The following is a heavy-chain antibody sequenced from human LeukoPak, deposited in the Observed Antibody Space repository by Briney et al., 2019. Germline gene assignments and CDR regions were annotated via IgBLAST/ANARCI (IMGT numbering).Heavy chain of an antibody. CDR3: ATPPGGDLRSGARNWFDP. V-gene: IGHV3-20*04. D-gene: IGHD3-3*01. Sequence: GGSLRLSCTASGLNFGDYGMTWVRQAPGKGLEWVSGINWNGGDTGYIDSVKGRFTISRDNAKKALYLQMNSLRAEDTAVYYCATPPGGDLRSGARNWFDPWGQGTLVTVSS. CDR2: INWNGGDT. CDR1: GLNFGDYG. J-gene: IGHJ5*02.